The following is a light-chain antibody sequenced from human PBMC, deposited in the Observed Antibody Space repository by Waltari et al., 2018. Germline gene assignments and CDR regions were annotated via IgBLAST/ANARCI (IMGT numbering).Light chain of an antibody. CDR1: SSDVGTYNY. J-gene: IGLJ3*02. CDR3: GLYISSSTYWV. CDR2: EVS. V-gene: IGLV2-14*01. Sequence: QSALTQPASVSGSPGQSITISCTGTSSDVGTYNYVSWYQQHPGKAPKLMIYEVSYRPSVVSSRFSGSKSGTTASLTISGLQSEDEADYYCGLYISSSTYWVFGGGTKLTVL.